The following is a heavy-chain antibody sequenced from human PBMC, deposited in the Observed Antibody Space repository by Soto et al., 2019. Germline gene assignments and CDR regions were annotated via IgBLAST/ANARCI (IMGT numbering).Heavy chain of an antibody. D-gene: IGHD3-10*01. CDR2: ISSSSSTI. CDR3: ARDRAYGSADY. Sequence: EVQLVESGGGLVQPGGSLRRSCAASGFTFSSYSMNWVRQAPGKGLEWVSYISSSSSTIYYADSVKGRFTISRDNDQNSLYMPMNSLRAEDTAVYYCARDRAYGSADYWGQGTLVTVSS. J-gene: IGHJ4*02. CDR1: GFTFSSYS. V-gene: IGHV3-48*01.